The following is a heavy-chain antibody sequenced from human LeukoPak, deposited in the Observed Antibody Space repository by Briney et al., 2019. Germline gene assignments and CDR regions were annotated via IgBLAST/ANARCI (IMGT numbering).Heavy chain of an antibody. CDR3: ARDTRYSGNYYYGMDV. D-gene: IGHD1-26*01. CDR1: GFTFSSYG. CDR2: ISYDGSNK. Sequence: GGSLRLSCAASGFTFSSYGMHWVRQAPGKGLGWVAVISYDGSNKYYADSVKGRFTISRDNSKNTLYLQMNSLRAEDTAVYYCARDTRYSGNYYYGMDVWGQGTTVTVSS. J-gene: IGHJ6*02. V-gene: IGHV3-30*19.